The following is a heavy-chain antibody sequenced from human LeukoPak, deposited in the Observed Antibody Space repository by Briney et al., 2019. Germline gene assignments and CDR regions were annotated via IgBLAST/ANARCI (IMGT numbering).Heavy chain of an antibody. CDR2: IIPIFGTA. J-gene: IGHJ5*02. CDR3: ARAGELYYYDSSGYYYPSGWFDP. Sequence: SVKVSCKDSGGTFSSYAISWVRQAPGQGLEWMGGIIPIFGTANYAQKFQGRVTITADESTSTAYMELSSLRSEDTAVYYCARAGELYYYDSSGYYYPSGWFDPWGQGTLVTVSS. V-gene: IGHV1-69*01. D-gene: IGHD3-22*01. CDR1: GGTFSSYA.